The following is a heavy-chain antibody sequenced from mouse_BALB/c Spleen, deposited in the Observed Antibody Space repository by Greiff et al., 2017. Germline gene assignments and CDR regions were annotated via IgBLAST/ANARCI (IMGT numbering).Heavy chain of an antibody. CDR3: ALYGNYAMDY. V-gene: IGHV14-1*02. Sequence: VQLQQSGAELVRPGALVKLSCKASGFNIKDYYMHWVKQRPEQGLEWIGWIDPENGNTIYDPKFQGKASITADTSSNTAYLQLSSLTSEDTAVYYCALYGNYAMDYWGQGTSVTVSS. D-gene: IGHD2-1*01. CDR1: GFNIKDYY. J-gene: IGHJ4*01. CDR2: IDPENGNT.